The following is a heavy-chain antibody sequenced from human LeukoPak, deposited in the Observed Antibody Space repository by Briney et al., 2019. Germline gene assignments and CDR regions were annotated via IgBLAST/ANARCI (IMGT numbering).Heavy chain of an antibody. V-gene: IGHV3-30-3*01. J-gene: IGHJ3*02. CDR3: ARVVVITMVRGVITHDAFDI. CDR2: ISYDGSNK. Sequence: GGSLRLSCAASGFTFSSYAMHWVRQAPGKGLEWVAVISYDGSNKYYADSVKGRFTISRENSNNTLYLQMNSLRAEYTAVYYCARVVVITMVRGVITHDAFDIWGQGTMVTVSS. CDR1: GFTFSSYA. D-gene: IGHD3-10*01.